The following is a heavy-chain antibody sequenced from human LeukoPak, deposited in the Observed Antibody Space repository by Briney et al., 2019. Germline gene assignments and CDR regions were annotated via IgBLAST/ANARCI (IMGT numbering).Heavy chain of an antibody. D-gene: IGHD2/OR15-2a*01. Sequence: SETLSLTCTVSGGSISSSSYYWGWIRQPPGKGLEWIGSIYYSGSTYYNPSFKSRVTISVDTSKNQFSLKLSSVTAADTAVYYCARELWDAFDIWGQGTMVTVSS. J-gene: IGHJ3*02. CDR1: GGSISSSSYY. V-gene: IGHV4-39*07. CDR2: IYYSGST. CDR3: ARELWDAFDI.